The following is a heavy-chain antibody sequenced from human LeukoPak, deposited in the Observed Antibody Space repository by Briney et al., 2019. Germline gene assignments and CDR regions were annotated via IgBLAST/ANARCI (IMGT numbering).Heavy chain of an antibody. CDR3: AAQRDCSSTSCYKNSGWFDP. Sequence: GGSLRLSCAASGFTFSSYAMSWVRQAPGKGLEWVSAISGSGGSTYYADSVKGRFTISRDNSKNTLYLQMNSLRAEDTAVYYCAAQRDCSSTSCYKNSGWFDPWGQGTLVTVSS. J-gene: IGHJ5*02. D-gene: IGHD2-2*02. CDR2: ISGSGGST. V-gene: IGHV3-23*01. CDR1: GFTFSSYA.